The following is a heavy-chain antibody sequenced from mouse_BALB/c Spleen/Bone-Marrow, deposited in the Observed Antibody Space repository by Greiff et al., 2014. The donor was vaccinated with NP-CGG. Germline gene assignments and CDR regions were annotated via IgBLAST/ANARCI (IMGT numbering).Heavy chain of an antibody. CDR2: ISTYSGNT. CDR1: GYTFTDYA. CDR3: ARGSMISAGWVAY. D-gene: IGHD2-3*01. Sequence: QVQLKESGPELVRPGVSVKISCKGSGYTFTDYAMHWVKQSHAKSLEWIGVISTYSGNTNYNQKFKGKATIAVDKSSSTAYMELGRFASEDSSIYYWARGSMISAGWVAYWGQGTLVTVSA. V-gene: IGHV1-67*01. J-gene: IGHJ3*01.